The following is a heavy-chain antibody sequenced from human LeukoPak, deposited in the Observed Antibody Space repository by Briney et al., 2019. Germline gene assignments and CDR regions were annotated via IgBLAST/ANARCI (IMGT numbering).Heavy chain of an antibody. J-gene: IGHJ4*02. CDR3: AKVSSYCSSTSCYFDY. CDR2: IGGTGGST. Sequence: PGGSLRLSCAVSGFTFSNYAMSWVRQAPGKGLEWVSAIGGTGGSTYYADSVKGRFTISRDNSKNTLYLQMNSLRAEDTAVYYCAKVSSYCSSTSCYFDYWGQGTLVTVSS. V-gene: IGHV3-23*01. CDR1: GFTFSNYA. D-gene: IGHD2-2*01.